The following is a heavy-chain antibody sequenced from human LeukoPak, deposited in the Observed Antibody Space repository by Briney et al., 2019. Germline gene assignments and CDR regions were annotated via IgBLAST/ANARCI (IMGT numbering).Heavy chain of an antibody. CDR2: VYYSGST. CDR1: GGSISSGDYY. CDR3: ARHGGDYVGFDM. D-gene: IGHD4-23*01. J-gene: IGHJ3*02. Sequence: SETLSLTCTVSGGSISSGDYYWSWIRQPPGKGLEWIAYVYYSGSTNSNPSLKSRVTISVDTSKNQFSLKLSSVTAADTAVYYCARHGGDYVGFDMWGQGTMVTVSS. V-gene: IGHV4-61*08.